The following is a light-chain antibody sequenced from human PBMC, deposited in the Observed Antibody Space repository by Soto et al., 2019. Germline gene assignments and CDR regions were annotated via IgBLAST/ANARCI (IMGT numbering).Light chain of an antibody. Sequence: DIQMTQSPSTLSGSLGDRVTISCRASQSISTSLAWYQQKPGRAPKLLMYKVSGLESGFPSRFSGSGSGTEFTLTISSLQPDDFATYYCQQYNSYSPRTFGGGTNVEIK. CDR1: QSISTS. CDR3: QQYNSYSPRT. CDR2: KVS. V-gene: IGKV1-5*03. J-gene: IGKJ4*02.